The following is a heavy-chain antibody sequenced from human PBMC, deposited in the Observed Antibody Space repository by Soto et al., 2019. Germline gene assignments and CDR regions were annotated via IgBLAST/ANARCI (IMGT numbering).Heavy chain of an antibody. Sequence: GGSLRFSCAAAGFIGSSISRAWVRQSPGKGLEWVSRIYSGGSTPYADTVKGRFTISRDKSKNTLYLQMNSLRVDDTAVYYCATSPTEGYWGQGTPVTVSS. D-gene: IGHD2-2*01. CDR3: ATSPTEGY. J-gene: IGHJ4*02. V-gene: IGHV3-66*01. CDR1: GFIGSSIS. CDR2: IYSGGST.